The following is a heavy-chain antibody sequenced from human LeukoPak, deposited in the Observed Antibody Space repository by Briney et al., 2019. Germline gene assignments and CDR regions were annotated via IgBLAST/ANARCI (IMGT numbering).Heavy chain of an antibody. D-gene: IGHD3-16*01. J-gene: IGHJ4*02. CDR1: GFIFNNYY. CDR3: ARGGGDHFASDS. V-gene: IGHV3-21*06. CDR2: ISSRSDYI. Sequence: GGSLRLSCVGSGFIFNNYYMSWVRQAPGEGLEWVSSISSRSDYIWYADSVKGRFAISRDNAKNSLYLQMNSLRTDDSAVYYCARGGGDHFASDSWGQGTLVTVSS.